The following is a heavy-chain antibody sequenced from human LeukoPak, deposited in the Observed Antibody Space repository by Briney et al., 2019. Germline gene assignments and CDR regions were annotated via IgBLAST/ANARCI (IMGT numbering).Heavy chain of an antibody. J-gene: IGHJ4*02. D-gene: IGHD3-22*01. CDR1: GYTLTELS. CDR2: FDPEDGET. CDR3: ATSYDSSGYYYVGFDY. V-gene: IGHV1-24*01. Sequence: ASVKVSCKVSGYTLTELSMHWVRQAPGKRLEWMGGFDPEDGETIYAQKFQGRVTMTEDTSTDTAYMELSSLRSEDTAVYYCATSYDSSGYYYVGFDYWGQGTLVTVSS.